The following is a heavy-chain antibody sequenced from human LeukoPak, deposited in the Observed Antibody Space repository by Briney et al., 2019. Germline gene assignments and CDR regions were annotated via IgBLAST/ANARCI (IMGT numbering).Heavy chain of an antibody. CDR3: ARVRDCSGISCWNHFDY. CDR2: INTDGSST. Sequence: QPGGSLRLSCAASGFTFSSYWMHWVRQAPGKGLVWVSRINTDGSSTSYADSVKGRFTISRDNAKNTLYLQMGSLRAEDMAVYHCARVRDCSGISCWNHFDYWGQGTLVTVSS. CDR1: GFTFSSYW. J-gene: IGHJ4*02. D-gene: IGHD2-2*01. V-gene: IGHV3-74*01.